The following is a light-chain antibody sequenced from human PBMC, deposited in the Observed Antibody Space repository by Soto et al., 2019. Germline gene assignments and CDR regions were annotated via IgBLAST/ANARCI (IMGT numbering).Light chain of an antibody. V-gene: IGLV2-11*01. CDR1: ASDVGGYSY. Sequence: QSALTQPRSVSGSPGQSVTISCTGTASDVGGYSYVSWYQQHPGKVPKLIIYDVSKWPSGVPDRFSGSKSGTTASLTISGLQAEDEGDYYCCSYAGSYTVVFGTGTKVTVL. J-gene: IGLJ1*01. CDR2: DVS. CDR3: CSYAGSYTVV.